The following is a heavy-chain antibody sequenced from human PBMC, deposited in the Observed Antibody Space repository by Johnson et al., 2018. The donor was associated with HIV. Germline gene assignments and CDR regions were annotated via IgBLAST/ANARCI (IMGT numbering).Heavy chain of an antibody. CDR3: ARDGRDGYNYRWLWGAFDI. D-gene: IGHD5-24*01. J-gene: IGHJ3*02. CDR2: ISYDGSDK. CDR1: GFTFSSYG. Sequence: QVQLVESGGGLVKPGGSLRLSRAASGFTFSSYGMNWVRQAPGKGLEWVAVISYDGSDKYYADSVKGRFTISRDNSKNTLYLQMNSLRAEDTAVYYCARDGRDGYNYRWLWGAFDIWGQGTMVTVS. V-gene: IGHV3-30*03.